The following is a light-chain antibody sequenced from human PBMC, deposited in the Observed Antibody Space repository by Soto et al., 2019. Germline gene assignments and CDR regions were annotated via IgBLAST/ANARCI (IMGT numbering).Light chain of an antibody. V-gene: IGKV3-11*01. CDR2: DAS. Sequence: EIVWTQYPGTLSLSPGERAILSCRASQSVGSLLAWYQQKPGQAPRLLIYDASYRATGIPARFRGSGSMTDFTLTSCSLEPEDFALYYCQPRSNLLTFAQGTRLEIK. J-gene: IGKJ5*01. CDR3: QPRSNLLT. CDR1: QSVGSL.